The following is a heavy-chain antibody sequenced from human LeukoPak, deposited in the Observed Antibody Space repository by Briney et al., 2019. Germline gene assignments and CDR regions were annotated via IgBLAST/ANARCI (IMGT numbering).Heavy chain of an antibody. Sequence: SETLSLTCTVSGGSISSGSYYWSWIRQPAWKGLEWIGRIYTSGSTNYNPSLKSRVTISVDTSKNQFSLKLSSVTAADTAVYYCARVDDSSGYYYWYFDLWGRGTLVTVSS. D-gene: IGHD3-22*01. J-gene: IGHJ2*01. CDR3: ARVDDSSGYYYWYFDL. CDR2: IYTSGST. V-gene: IGHV4-61*02. CDR1: GGSISSGSYY.